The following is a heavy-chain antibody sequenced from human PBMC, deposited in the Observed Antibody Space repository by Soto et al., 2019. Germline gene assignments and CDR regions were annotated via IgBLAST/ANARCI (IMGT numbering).Heavy chain of an antibody. J-gene: IGHJ5*02. CDR1: GGSISSYY. CDR2: IYYSGST. D-gene: IGHD3-3*01. Sequence: QVQLQESGPGLVKPSETPSLTCTVSGGSISSYYWSWIRQPPGKGLEWIGYIYYSGSTNYNPSLKSRVTISVDTSKNQFSLKLSSVTAADTAVYYCARGTHTYDFWSGWTLARPWFDPWGQGTLVTVSS. CDR3: ARGTHTYDFWSGWTLARPWFDP. V-gene: IGHV4-59*01.